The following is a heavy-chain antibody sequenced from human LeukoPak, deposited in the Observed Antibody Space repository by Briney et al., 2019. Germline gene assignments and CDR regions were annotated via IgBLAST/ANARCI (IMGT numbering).Heavy chain of an antibody. CDR2: IYSGDIT. J-gene: IGHJ4*02. Sequence: GGSLRLSCAASGFTVSSNYMSWVRHAPGKGLEWVSVIYSGDITDYAVSVKGRFTISRDNSKNTLYLQMNSLRAEDTAVYYCARGATTTVTTDYWGQGTLVTVSS. V-gene: IGHV3-66*01. CDR1: GFTVSSNY. CDR3: ARGATTTVTTDY. D-gene: IGHD4-17*01.